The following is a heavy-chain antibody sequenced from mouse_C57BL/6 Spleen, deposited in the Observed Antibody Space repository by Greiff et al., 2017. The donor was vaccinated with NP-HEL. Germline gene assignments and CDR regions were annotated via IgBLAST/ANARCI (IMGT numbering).Heavy chain of an antibody. CDR1: GYTFTDYY. CDR2: IFPGSGST. CDR3: ARRGYYGSSYDYAMDY. D-gene: IGHD1-1*01. Sequence: VQLQQSGPELVKPGASVKISCKASGYTFTDYYINWVKQRPGQGLEWIGWIFPGSGSTYYNEKFKGKATLTVDKSSSTAYMLLSSLTSEDSAVYFCARRGYYGSSYDYAMDYWGQGTSVTVSS. J-gene: IGHJ4*01. V-gene: IGHV1-75*01.